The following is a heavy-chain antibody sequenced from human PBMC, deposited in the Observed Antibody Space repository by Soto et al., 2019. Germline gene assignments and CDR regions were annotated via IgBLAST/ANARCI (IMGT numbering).Heavy chain of an antibody. J-gene: IGHJ6*02. CDR3: ARHGFGSLHGLVAV. V-gene: IGHV4-59*08. D-gene: IGHD3-10*01. CDR1: GGSITNYY. CDR2: INYNGDS. Sequence: QVQLQESGPGLVKPSETLSLTCTVSGGSITNYYCSWFRQPPGKGLEWIGYINYNGDSAYNLSLKXXVXXSMDTSKTQFSLMLESVTATDTAVYYCARHGFGSLHGLVAVWGQGTTVIVSS.